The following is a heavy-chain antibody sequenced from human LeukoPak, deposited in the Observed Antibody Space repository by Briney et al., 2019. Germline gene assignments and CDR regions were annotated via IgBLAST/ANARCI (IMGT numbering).Heavy chain of an antibody. CDR1: GYNLISYG. CDR2: ISAYNVNT. J-gene: IGHJ4*02. Sequence: ASVKVSCKASGYNLISYGIIWVRQAPGQGLEWIGWISAYNVNTNYAQKFQGRVTMTTDTSTNTAYMELRSLKSDDTAVYFCARPYDTSGYYNYYLDYWGQGTLVTVSS. V-gene: IGHV1-18*01. D-gene: IGHD3-22*01. CDR3: ARPYDTSGYYNYYLDY.